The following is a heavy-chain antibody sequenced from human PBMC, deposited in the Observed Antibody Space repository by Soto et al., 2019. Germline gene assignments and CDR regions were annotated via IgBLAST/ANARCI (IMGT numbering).Heavy chain of an antibody. CDR2: IFHTGTT. CDR1: GGSITNYY. J-gene: IGHJ3*02. CDR3: TTEAYYNSGSLAFDI. Sequence: SETLSLTCTVSGGSITNYYYSWIRQPPGKGLEWIGYIFHTGTTSYNPSLKSRVTLSVDTSQSQFSLKLNSVTAADTAVYYCTTEAYYNSGSLAFDIWGPGTLVTVSS. D-gene: IGHD3-10*01. V-gene: IGHV4-59*08.